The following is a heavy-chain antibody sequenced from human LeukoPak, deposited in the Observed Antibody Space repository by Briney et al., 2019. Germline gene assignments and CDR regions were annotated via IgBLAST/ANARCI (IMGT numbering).Heavy chain of an antibody. CDR3: ALGYNFGYQYFDF. Sequence: GGSLRLSCAASGFTFSSYAMSWVRQAPGKGLEWVSATSAGGGTTYYADSVRGRFTISRDDSKNTLSLQMNSLRAEDTAVYYCALGYNFGYQYFDFWGQGTLVTVSS. V-gene: IGHV3-23*01. CDR1: GFTFSSYA. CDR2: TSAGGGTT. D-gene: IGHD5-18*01. J-gene: IGHJ4*02.